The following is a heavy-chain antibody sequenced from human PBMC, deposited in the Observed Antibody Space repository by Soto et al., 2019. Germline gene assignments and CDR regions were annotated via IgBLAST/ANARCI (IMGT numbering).Heavy chain of an antibody. CDR1: GGSISSSSYY. CDR2: IYYSGST. V-gene: IGHV4-39*01. Sequence: SETLSLTCTVSGGSISSSSYYWGWIRQSPGKGLEWIGSIYYSGSTYYNPSLKSRVTISVDTSKNQFSLKLSSVTAADTAVYYCASSTPYDSSRYFYYWGQGTLVTVSS. CDR3: ASSTPYDSSRYFYY. J-gene: IGHJ4*02. D-gene: IGHD3-22*01.